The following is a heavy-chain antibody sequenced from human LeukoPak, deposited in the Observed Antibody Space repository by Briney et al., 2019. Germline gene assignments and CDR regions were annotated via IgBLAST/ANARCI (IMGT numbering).Heavy chain of an antibody. Sequence: SVKVSCKASGGTFSSYAISWVRQAPGQGLEWMGGIIPIFGTANYAQKFQGRVTITADESTSTAYMELSSLRSEDTAVYYCASNGYSSSFQSFDYWGQGTLVTVSS. CDR2: IIPIFGTA. CDR3: ASNGYSSSFQSFDY. J-gene: IGHJ4*02. V-gene: IGHV1-69*01. CDR1: GGTFSSYA. D-gene: IGHD6-13*01.